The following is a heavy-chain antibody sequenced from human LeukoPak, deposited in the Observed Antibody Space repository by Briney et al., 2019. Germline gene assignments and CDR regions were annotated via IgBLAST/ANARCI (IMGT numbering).Heavy chain of an antibody. D-gene: IGHD3-10*01. CDR3: AKEDYGSGTSGPMDV. V-gene: IGHV3-23*01. Sequence: GGSLRLSCAASGFTFSSYAMSWVREAPGKGLEWVSAISGSGGSTYYADSVKGRFTISRDNSKNTLYLQMNSLRAEDTAVYYCAKEDYGSGTSGPMDVWGQGTTVTVSS. CDR1: GFTFSSYA. J-gene: IGHJ6*02. CDR2: ISGSGGST.